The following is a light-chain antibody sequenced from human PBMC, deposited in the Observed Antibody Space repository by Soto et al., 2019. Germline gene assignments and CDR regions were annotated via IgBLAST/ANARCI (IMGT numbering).Light chain of an antibody. V-gene: IGKV1-27*01. Sequence: STLSASVGDRVTITCRASQSISSCLAWYQQKPGQVPKLLIYAASTLQSGVPSRFSGSGSGTDFTLTISSLQPEDVATYYCQKYNSAPLTCGGGNKVDNK. CDR2: AAS. CDR1: QSISSC. CDR3: QKYNSAPLT. J-gene: IGKJ4*01.